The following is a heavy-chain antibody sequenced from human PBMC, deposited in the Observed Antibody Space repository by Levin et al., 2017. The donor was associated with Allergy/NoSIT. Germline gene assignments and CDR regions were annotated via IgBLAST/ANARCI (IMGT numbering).Heavy chain of an antibody. J-gene: IGHJ4*02. Sequence: PGGSLRLSYAASGFTFSSYGMHWVRQAPGKGLEWVAVISYDGSNKYYADSVKGRFTISRDNSKNTLYLQMNSLRAEDTAVYYCAKDRRQGFREPFFDYWGQGTLVTVSS. V-gene: IGHV3-30*18. CDR1: GFTFSSYG. D-gene: IGHD3-10*01. CDR2: ISYDGSNK. CDR3: AKDRRQGFREPFFDY.